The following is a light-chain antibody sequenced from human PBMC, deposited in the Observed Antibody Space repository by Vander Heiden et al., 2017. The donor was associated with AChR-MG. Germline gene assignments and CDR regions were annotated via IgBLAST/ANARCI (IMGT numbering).Light chain of an antibody. J-gene: IGKJ4*01. Sequence: EIVLTQSPGTLSLSPGERATLSCRASQSVSSSYLAWYQQKPGQAPRLLIYGASSRATGIPDRFSGSGYGTDFTLTISRLEPEDFAVYYCQQYGSSPSLTFGGRTKVEIK. CDR3: QQYGSSPSLT. CDR2: GAS. CDR1: QSVSSSY. V-gene: IGKV3-20*01.